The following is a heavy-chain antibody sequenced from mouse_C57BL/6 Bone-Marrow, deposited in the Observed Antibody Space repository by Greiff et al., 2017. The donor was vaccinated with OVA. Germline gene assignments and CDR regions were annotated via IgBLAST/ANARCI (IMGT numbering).Heavy chain of an antibody. CDR1: GYTFTDYN. Sequence: VQLKESGPELVKPGASVKMSCKASGYTFTDYNMHWVKQSHGKGLEWIGYINPNNGGTSYNQKFKGKATLTVNKSSSTAYMELRSLTSEDSAVYYCARWLLYYYAMDYWGQGTSVTASS. CDR3: ARWLLYYYAMDY. D-gene: IGHD2-3*01. V-gene: IGHV1-22*01. CDR2: INPNNGGT. J-gene: IGHJ4*01.